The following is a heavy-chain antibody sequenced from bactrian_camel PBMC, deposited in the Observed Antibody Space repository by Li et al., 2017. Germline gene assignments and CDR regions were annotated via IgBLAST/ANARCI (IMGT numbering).Heavy chain of an antibody. J-gene: IGHJ4*01. CDR3: AKDWLVLGDVAY. CDR1: GLTFDAHA. CDR2: ISYSGRMT. V-gene: IGHV3S60*01. Sequence: HVQLVESGGGLVQAGGSLRLSCIVSGLTFDAHAVGWFRQSPGKEREGVSCISYSGRMTTYVDSVKGRFTISRDNAKNTVYLQLNSLKTEDMAKYYCAKDWLVLGDVAYWGQGTQGTV. D-gene: IGHD1*01.